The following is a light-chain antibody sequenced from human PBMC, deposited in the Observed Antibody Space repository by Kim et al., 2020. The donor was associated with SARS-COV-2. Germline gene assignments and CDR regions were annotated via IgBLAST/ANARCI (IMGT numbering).Light chain of an antibody. CDR2: GKN. V-gene: IGLV3-19*01. CDR3: NSRDSSGNHLV. Sequence: LGQTVRITYQGDSLRNYYASWYQQKPGQAPVLVIYGKNNRPSGIPDRFAGSSSGNTASLTITGAQAEDEADYYCNSRDSSGNHLVFGGGTQLTVL. CDR1: SLRNYY. J-gene: IGLJ2*01.